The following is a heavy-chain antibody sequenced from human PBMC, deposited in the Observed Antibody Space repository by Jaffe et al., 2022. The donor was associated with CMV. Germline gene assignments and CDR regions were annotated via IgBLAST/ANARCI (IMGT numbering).Heavy chain of an antibody. V-gene: IGHV4-59*01. Sequence: QVQLQESGPGLVKPSETLSLTCTVSGGSISSYYWSWIRQPPGKGLEWIGYIYYSGSTNYNPSLKSRVTISVDTSKNQFSLKLSSVTAADTAVYYCAGGGAKPYWYFDLWGRGTLVTVSS. J-gene: IGHJ2*01. CDR2: IYYSGST. D-gene: IGHD3-16*01. CDR1: GGSISSYY. CDR3: AGGGAKPYWYFDL.